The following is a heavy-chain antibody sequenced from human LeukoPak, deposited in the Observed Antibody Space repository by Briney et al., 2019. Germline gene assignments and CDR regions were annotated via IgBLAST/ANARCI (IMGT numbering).Heavy chain of an antibody. CDR2: IYYSGNT. CDR1: GGSISSCTYS. J-gene: IGHJ4*02. D-gene: IGHD3/OR15-3a*01. Sequence: PSETLSLTCSVSGGSISSCTYSWGWIRQPPGKGLEWIGSIYYSGNTYYNASLKSQVSISIDTSKNQFSLRLTSVTAADTAVYYCARQTGSGLFILPGGQGTLVTVSS. CDR3: ARQTGSGLFILP. V-gene: IGHV4-39*01.